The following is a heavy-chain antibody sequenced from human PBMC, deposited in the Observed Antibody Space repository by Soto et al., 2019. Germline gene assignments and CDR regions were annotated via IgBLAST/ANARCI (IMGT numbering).Heavy chain of an antibody. J-gene: IGHJ4*02. V-gene: IGHV2-5*02. D-gene: IGHD3-3*01. CDR2: IYWDDDK. Sequence: QITLKESGPTLVKPTQTLTLTCTFSGVSLSTSGVGVGWIRQPPGKALEWLALIYWDDDKRYSPSLKSRLTITKDTSKNQVVLTMTNMDPVDTATYYCAHRQREVTIFGWAYYFDYWGQGTLVTVSS. CDR3: AHRQREVTIFGWAYYFDY. CDR1: GVSLSTSGVG.